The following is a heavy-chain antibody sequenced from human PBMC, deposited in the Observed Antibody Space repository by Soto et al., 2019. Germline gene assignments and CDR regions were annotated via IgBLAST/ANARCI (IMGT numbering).Heavy chain of an antibody. J-gene: IGHJ6*02. Sequence: PXETLSLTCYVSGCSISTGVYSWNWIRQPPGKGLEWVGYINHSGSTYDNPSLKSRVTMSVNRSKNQFSLNLTSVTAADTAVYFCARGHYRYAMDVRGQGTTVTVSS. CDR1: GCSISTGVYS. CDR2: INHSGST. V-gene: IGHV4-30-2*01. CDR3: ARGHYRYAMDV.